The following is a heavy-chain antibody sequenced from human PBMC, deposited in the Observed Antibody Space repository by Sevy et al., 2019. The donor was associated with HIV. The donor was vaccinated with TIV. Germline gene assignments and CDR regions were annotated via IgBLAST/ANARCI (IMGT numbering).Heavy chain of an antibody. Sequence: SETLSLTCTVSGGSVSSGSYYWSWIRQPPGKGLEWIGYIYYSGSTNYNPSLKSRVTISVETSKNQFSLKLSSVTAADTAVYYCARDLLMVRGLRNYYYYGMDVWGQGTTVTVSS. CDR2: IYYSGST. J-gene: IGHJ6*02. CDR1: GGSVSSGSYY. CDR3: ARDLLMVRGLRNYYYYGMDV. D-gene: IGHD3-10*01. V-gene: IGHV4-61*01.